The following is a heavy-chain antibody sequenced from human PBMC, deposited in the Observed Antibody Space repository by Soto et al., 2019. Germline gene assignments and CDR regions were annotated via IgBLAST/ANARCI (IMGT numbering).Heavy chain of an antibody. CDR1: GFTFSSNS. Sequence: GGSLRLSCAASGFTFSSNSFTWVRQAPGKGLEYVSGISIGGDKTWHADSVKGRFTVSRDNSKNTLYLQMNSLRAEDTAVYYCVRPLPSGQTHARDVWGQGTTVTVSS. J-gene: IGHJ6*02. CDR3: VRPLPSGQTHARDV. D-gene: IGHD3-10*01. V-gene: IGHV3-23*01. CDR2: ISIGGDKT.